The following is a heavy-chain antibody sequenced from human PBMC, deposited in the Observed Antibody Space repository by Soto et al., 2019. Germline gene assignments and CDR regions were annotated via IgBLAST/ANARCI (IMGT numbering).Heavy chain of an antibody. J-gene: IGHJ5*02. Sequence: GASVKVSCKASGGTFSSYTISWVRQAPGQGLEWMGRIIPNNGIANYAQKLQGRVTMTTDTSTSTAYMELRSLRSDDTAVYYCARDVVRSYSSGWSSTNNWFDPWGQGTLVTVSS. CDR1: GGTFSSYT. D-gene: IGHD6-19*01. CDR3: ARDVVRSYSSGWSSTNNWFDP. V-gene: IGHV1-18*01. CDR2: IIPNNGIA.